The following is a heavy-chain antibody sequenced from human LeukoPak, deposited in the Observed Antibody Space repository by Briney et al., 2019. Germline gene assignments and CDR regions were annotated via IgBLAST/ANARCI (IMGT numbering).Heavy chain of an antibody. CDR1: GFTFSTYS. CDR3: ARDRWDYYDSSGYYYFDY. J-gene: IGHJ4*02. CDR2: ISSSSSYI. D-gene: IGHD3-22*01. Sequence: PGGSLRLSCAASGFTFSTYSMNWVRQAPGKGLEWVSFISSSSSYIYYADSVKGRFTISRDNAKNSLYLQMNRLRAEDTAVYYCARDRWDYYDSSGYYYFDYWGQGTLVTVSS. V-gene: IGHV3-21*01.